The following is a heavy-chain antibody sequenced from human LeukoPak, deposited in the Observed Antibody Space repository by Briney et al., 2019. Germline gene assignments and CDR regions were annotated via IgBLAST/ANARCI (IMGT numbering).Heavy chain of an antibody. J-gene: IGHJ6*04. D-gene: IGHD2-2*01. CDR2: TYTSGST. V-gene: IGHV4-59*10. CDR1: GGSFSGYY. Sequence: SETLSLTCAVYGGSFSGYYWSWIRQPAGKGLECIGRTYTSGSTNYNPSLKSRVTMSVDTSKNQFSLKLSSVTAADTAVYYCASARTTAFMDVWGKGTTVTVSS. CDR3: ASARTTAFMDV.